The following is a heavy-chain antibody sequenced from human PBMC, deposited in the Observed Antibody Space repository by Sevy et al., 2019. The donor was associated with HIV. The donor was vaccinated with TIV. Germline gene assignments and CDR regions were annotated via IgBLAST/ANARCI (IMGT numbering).Heavy chain of an antibody. Sequence: GGSLRLSCAASGFTFSDYYMSWIRQAPGKGLEWVSYISGSATFIHYADSLQGRFTISRDNAKNSLYLQMNSLRAEDTAGYYCARGEYFGELGNWFNPWGQGTLVTVSS. CDR3: ARGEYFGELGNWFNP. J-gene: IGHJ5*02. V-gene: IGHV3-11*01. CDR1: GFTFSDYY. CDR2: ISGSATFI. D-gene: IGHD3-10*01.